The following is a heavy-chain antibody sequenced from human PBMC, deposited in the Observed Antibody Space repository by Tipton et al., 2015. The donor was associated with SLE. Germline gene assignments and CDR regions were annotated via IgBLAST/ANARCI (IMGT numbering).Heavy chain of an antibody. V-gene: IGHV5-51*01. D-gene: IGHD6-6*01. CDR3: ARHVVEATSSGRRLDP. CDR1: GYSFGTYW. Sequence: QSGAEVKEPGQSLKISCKASGYSFGTYWIGWVRQMPGKGLESIGIIYPGSSDVRYNPSFQGQVTISDDKSINTVYLQWSSLRASDTAIYYCARHVVEATSSGRRLDPWGQGTLVTVSS. CDR2: IYPGSSDV. J-gene: IGHJ5*02.